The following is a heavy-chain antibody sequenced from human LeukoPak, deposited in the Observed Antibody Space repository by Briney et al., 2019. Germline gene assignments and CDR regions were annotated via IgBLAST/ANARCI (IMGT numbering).Heavy chain of an antibody. D-gene: IGHD1-26*01. Sequence: ASVKVSCKASGYTFTGYYMHWVRQAPGQGLEWMGWINPNSGGTNYAQKFQGRVTMTRDTSISTAYMELSRLRSDDTAVYYCARLVGATTFGDYWGQGTLVTISS. J-gene: IGHJ4*02. V-gene: IGHV1-2*02. CDR1: GYTFTGYY. CDR2: INPNSGGT. CDR3: ARLVGATTFGDY.